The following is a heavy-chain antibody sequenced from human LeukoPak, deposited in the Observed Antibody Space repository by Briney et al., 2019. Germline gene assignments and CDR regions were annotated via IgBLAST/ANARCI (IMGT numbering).Heavy chain of an antibody. Sequence: GGSLRLSCAASGFTFSSYGMHWIRQAPGKGLERVAVIWYDGSNKYYADSVKGRFTISRDNSKNTLYLQMNSLRAEDTAVYYCARAAPSGAFDIWGQGTMVTVSS. V-gene: IGHV3-33*01. CDR2: IWYDGSNK. CDR3: ARAAPSGAFDI. J-gene: IGHJ3*02. CDR1: GFTFSSYG.